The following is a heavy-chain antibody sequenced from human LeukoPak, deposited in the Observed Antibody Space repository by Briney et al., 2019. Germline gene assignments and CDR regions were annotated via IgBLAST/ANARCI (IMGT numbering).Heavy chain of an antibody. CDR3: SRLILTGVDRRGWFDS. D-gene: IGHD1-14*01. Sequence: SETLSLTCSVSGDSISSSTDYWGWIRQPPGKGLEYIGSISKSGSTYYDPSLRGRVTISVDTSKNQFSLKVTSVTAADTAVYYCSRLILTGVDRRGWFDSWGKGTLVTVSP. CDR1: GDSISSSTDY. V-gene: IGHV4-39*01. J-gene: IGHJ5*01. CDR2: ISKSGST.